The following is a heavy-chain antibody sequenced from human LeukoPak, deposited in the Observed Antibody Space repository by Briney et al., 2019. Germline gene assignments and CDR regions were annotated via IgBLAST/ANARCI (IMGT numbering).Heavy chain of an antibody. CDR2: IYYSGST. V-gene: IGHV4-59*01. CDR1: GGSISSYY. J-gene: IGHJ5*02. D-gene: IGHD5-12*01. Sequence: TSETLSLTCTVSGGSISSYYWSWIRQPPGKGLEWIGYIYYSGSTNYNPSLKSRVTISVDTSKNQFSLKLSSVTAADTAVYYCARVGGYDGFPNWFDPWGQGTLVTVSS. CDR3: ARVGGYDGFPNWFDP.